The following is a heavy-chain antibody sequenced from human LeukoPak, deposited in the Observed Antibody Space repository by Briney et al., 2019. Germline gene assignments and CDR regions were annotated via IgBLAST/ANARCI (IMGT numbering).Heavy chain of an antibody. V-gene: IGHV5-51*01. CDR2: IFPSDSDT. D-gene: IGHD5-12*01. CDR3: ARHGRSGYASDY. J-gene: IGHJ4*02. CDR1: GYDFITNW. Sequence: AESLKISCKGSGYDFITNWIAWVRQMPGKGLEWMGIIFPSDSDTRYSPSFQGQVTISADKSTSTAYLQWSSLKASDTAVYYCARHGRSGYASDYWGQGTLVTVSS.